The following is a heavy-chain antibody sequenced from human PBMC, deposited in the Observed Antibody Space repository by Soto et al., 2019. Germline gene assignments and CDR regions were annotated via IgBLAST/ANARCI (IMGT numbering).Heavy chain of an antibody. CDR1: GFTFSSYG. Sequence: GGSLRLSCVASGFTFSSYGMHWVRQAPGKGLEWVAVISYDGGYKYYGDSVKGRFTISRDNSKNTLYLQMNSLRVEDTAVYYCAIVKGPYSSYWYNFHHWGQGTLVTVSS. J-gene: IGHJ1*01. CDR2: ISYDGGYK. CDR3: AIVKGPYSSYWYNFHH. D-gene: IGHD6-13*01. V-gene: IGHV3-30*03.